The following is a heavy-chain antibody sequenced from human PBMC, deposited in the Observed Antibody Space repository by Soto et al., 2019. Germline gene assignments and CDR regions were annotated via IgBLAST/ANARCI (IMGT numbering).Heavy chain of an antibody. D-gene: IGHD2-15*01. Sequence: ASVKVSCKTSGYTFTSYGISWVRQAPGQGLEWMGWISAYNGNTNYAQKLQGRVTMTTGTSTSTAYMELRSLRSDDTAVYYCATSNCSGGSCYSYYFDYWGQGTLVTVSS. CDR1: GYTFTSYG. J-gene: IGHJ4*02. V-gene: IGHV1-18*01. CDR3: ATSNCSGGSCYSYYFDY. CDR2: ISAYNGNT.